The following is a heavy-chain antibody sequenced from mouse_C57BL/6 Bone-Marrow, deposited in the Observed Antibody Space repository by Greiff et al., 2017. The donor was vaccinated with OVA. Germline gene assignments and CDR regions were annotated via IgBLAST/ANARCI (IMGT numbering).Heavy chain of an antibody. V-gene: IGHV1-26*01. D-gene: IGHD3-3*01. Sequence: VQLQQSGPELVKPGASVKISCKASGYTFTDYYMNWVKQSHGKSLEWIGDINPNNGGTSYNQKFKGKATLTVDKSSSTAYMELRRMTSEDSAVDYCARRDETPFDYWGQGTTLTVSS. CDR3: ARRDETPFDY. CDR2: INPNNGGT. J-gene: IGHJ2*01. CDR1: GYTFTDYY.